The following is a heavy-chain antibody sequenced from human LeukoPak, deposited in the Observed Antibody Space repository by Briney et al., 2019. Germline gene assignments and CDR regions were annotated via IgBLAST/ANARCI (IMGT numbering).Heavy chain of an antibody. V-gene: IGHV1-18*01. D-gene: IGHD2-2*01. CDR2: ISAYNGNT. CDR3: AKDHQYEFAY. CDR1: GYTFSSYG. J-gene: IGHJ4*02. Sequence: GASVKVSCKASGYTFSSYGISWVRXAPGQXXECMGXISAYNGNTNFAQKLQGRVPMTTDTSTSTAYMELRSMTSDDKDVYYCAKDHQYEFAYWGQGTLVTVSS.